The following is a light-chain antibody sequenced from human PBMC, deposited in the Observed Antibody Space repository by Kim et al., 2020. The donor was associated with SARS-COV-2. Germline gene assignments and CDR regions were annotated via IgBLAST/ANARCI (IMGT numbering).Light chain of an antibody. CDR3: QHRSTWIT. V-gene: IGKV3-11*01. CDR1: QSVGTY. CDR2: DAS. J-gene: IGKJ5*01. Sequence: SLYPGEGATLSCRASQSVGTYLAWYQQKPGQAPRLLIYDASNRATGIPARFSGSGSGTDFTLTISSLEPEDFAVYYCQHRSTWITFGQGTRLEIK.